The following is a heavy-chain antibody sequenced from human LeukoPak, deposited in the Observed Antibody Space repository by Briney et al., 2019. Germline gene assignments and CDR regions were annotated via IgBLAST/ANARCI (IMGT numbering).Heavy chain of an antibody. Sequence: GSLRLSCAASGFTFSSYAMSWVRQAPGKGLEWVSAISGSGGSTYYEDSVKGRFTISRDNSKNTLYLQMNSLRAEDTAVYYCAKSPHYYGSGSYFDYWGQGTLVTVSS. J-gene: IGHJ4*02. CDR2: ISGSGGST. CDR1: GFTFSSYA. V-gene: IGHV3-23*01. D-gene: IGHD3-10*01. CDR3: AKSPHYYGSGSYFDY.